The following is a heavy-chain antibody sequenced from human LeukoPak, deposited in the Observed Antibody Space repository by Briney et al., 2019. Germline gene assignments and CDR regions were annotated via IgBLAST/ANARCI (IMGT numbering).Heavy chain of an antibody. V-gene: IGHV1-69*01. D-gene: IGHD6-13*01. CDR1: GGTFSSYA. CDR2: IIPIFGTA. J-gene: IGHJ3*02. CDR3: ARQIIGYSSSWYEDAFDI. Sequence: ASVKVPCKASGGTFSSYAISWVRQAPGQGLEWMGGIIPIFGTANYAQKFQGRVTITADESTSTAYMELSSLRSEDTAVYYCARQIIGYSSSWYEDAFDIWGQGTMVTVSS.